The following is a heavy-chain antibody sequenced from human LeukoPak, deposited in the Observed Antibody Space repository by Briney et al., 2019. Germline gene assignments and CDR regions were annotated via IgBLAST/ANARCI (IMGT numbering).Heavy chain of an antibody. D-gene: IGHD5-24*01. CDR2: IWYDGSNK. CDR1: GFTFSNYD. J-gene: IGHJ4*02. Sequence: GGSLRLSCAASGFTFSNYDVHWVRQAPGKGLEWVAVIWYDGSNKYYVDSVKGRFTISRDISKNTLYLQMNSLSAEDTAVYYCARHGYYYGFDYWGQGTLVTVSS. CDR3: ARHGYYYGFDY. V-gene: IGHV3-33*01.